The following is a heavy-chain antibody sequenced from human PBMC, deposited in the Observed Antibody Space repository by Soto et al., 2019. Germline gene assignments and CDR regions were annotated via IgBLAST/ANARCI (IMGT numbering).Heavy chain of an antibody. V-gene: IGHV1-8*01. Sequence: QVQLMQSGAEVKKPGASVKVSCKASGYTFTSYDINWVRQATGQGLEWMGWMNPNSGNTGYAQKFQGRVTMTRNTSISTAYMELSSLRSEDTAVYYCARAPTYYYDSSGYYYRDYWGQGTLVTVSS. CDR2: MNPNSGNT. J-gene: IGHJ4*02. CDR3: ARAPTYYYDSSGYYYRDY. D-gene: IGHD3-22*01. CDR1: GYTFTSYD.